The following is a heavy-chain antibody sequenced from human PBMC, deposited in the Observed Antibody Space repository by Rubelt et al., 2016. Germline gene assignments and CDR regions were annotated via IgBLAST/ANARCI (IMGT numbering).Heavy chain of an antibody. J-gene: IGHJ4*02. D-gene: IGHD5-18*01. CDR2: IYWNDDK. V-gene: IGHV2-5*01. CDR1: GFSLSTSGVG. CDR3: AHRQADRAMDVFDS. Sequence: QITLKESGLTLVKPTQTLKLTCTFSGFSLSTSGVGVGWIRHPPGKALAWLALIYWNDDKRYIPSLKSRLTITKNTTKNQVVLTMTNMDPLDTATYYCAHRQADRAMDVFDSWGQGTLVTVSS.